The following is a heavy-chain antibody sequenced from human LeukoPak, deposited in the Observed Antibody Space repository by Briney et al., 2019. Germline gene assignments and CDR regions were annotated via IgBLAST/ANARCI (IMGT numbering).Heavy chain of an antibody. Sequence: GGSLRLSCAAPGFTFSSYWMHWVRQAPGKGLVWVSGTNSDGSTTAYADSVKGRFTISRDNAKNTLYLQMNSLRAEDTAVYYCATHIVGPTLDYWGQGTLVTVCS. V-gene: IGHV3-74*01. CDR2: TNSDGSTT. D-gene: IGHD1-26*01. CDR3: ATHIVGPTLDY. CDR1: GFTFSSYW. J-gene: IGHJ4*02.